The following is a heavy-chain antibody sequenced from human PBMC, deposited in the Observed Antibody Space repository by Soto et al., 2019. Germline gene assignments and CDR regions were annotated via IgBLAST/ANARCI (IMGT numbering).Heavy chain of an antibody. Sequence: SETLSLTCTVSGGSISSSSYYWGWIRQPPGKGLEWIGSIYYSGNTYYNPSLKSRVTISVDTAKNQFSLKLSSVTAADTAVYYCAGGRRPPQYYFYGIDVWGQGTTVTVSS. D-gene: IGHD3-16*01. CDR1: GGSISSSSYY. V-gene: IGHV4-39*07. J-gene: IGHJ6*02. CDR3: AGGRRPPQYYFYGIDV. CDR2: IYYSGNT.